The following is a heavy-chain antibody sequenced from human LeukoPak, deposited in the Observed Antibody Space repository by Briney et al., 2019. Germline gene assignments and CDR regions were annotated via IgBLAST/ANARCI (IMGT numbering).Heavy chain of an antibody. CDR2: IYYSGNT. J-gene: IGHJ4*02. CDR1: GGSISSYY. CDR3: ARDSYYDFWSGYDN. D-gene: IGHD3-3*01. V-gene: IGHV4-59*01. Sequence: SETPSLTCTVSGGSISSYYWSWIRQPPGKGLEWIGYIYYSGNTNYNPSLKSRVTISVDTSKNQFSLKLSSVTAADTAVYYCARDSYYDFWSGYDNWGQGTLVTVSS.